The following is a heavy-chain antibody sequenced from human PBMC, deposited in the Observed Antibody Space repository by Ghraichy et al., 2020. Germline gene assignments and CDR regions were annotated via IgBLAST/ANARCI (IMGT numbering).Heavy chain of an antibody. Sequence: SETLSLTCAVSGGSISSSNWWSWVRQPPGKGLEWIGEIYHSGSTNYNPSLKSRVTISVDKSKNQFSLKLSSVTAADTAVYYCARTLGYCSGGSCYSFYYYYYMDVWGKGTTVTVSS. CDR2: IYHSGST. J-gene: IGHJ6*03. CDR3: ARTLGYCSGGSCYSFYYYYYMDV. CDR1: GGSISSSNW. D-gene: IGHD2-15*01. V-gene: IGHV4-4*02.